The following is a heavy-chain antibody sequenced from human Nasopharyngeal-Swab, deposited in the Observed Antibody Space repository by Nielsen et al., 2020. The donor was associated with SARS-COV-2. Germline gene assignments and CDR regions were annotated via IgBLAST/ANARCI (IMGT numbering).Heavy chain of an antibody. CDR2: ISYDGSNK. V-gene: IGHV3-30*03. Sequence: GGSLRLSCAASGFTFSSYGMHWVRQAPGKGLEWVAVISYDGSNKYYADSVKGRFTISRDNSKNTLYLQMNSLRAEDTAVYYCARDNRMVTDYWGQGTLVTVSS. CDR3: ARDNRMVTDY. CDR1: GFTFSSYG. J-gene: IGHJ4*02. D-gene: IGHD5-18*01.